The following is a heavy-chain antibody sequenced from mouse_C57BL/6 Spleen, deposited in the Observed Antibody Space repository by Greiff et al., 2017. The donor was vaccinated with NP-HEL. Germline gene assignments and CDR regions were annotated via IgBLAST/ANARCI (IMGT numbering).Heavy chain of an antibody. Sequence: EVKLMESGGGLVKPGGSLKLSCAASGFTFSSYTMSWVRQTPEKRLEWVATISGGGGNTYYPDSVKGRFTISRDNAKNTLYLQMSSLRSEGTALYYCARQEGPYYYGSSYEFAYWGQGTLVTVSA. CDR3: ARQEGPYYYGSSYEFAY. CDR1: GFTFSSYT. J-gene: IGHJ3*01. V-gene: IGHV5-9*01. D-gene: IGHD1-1*01. CDR2: ISGGGGNT.